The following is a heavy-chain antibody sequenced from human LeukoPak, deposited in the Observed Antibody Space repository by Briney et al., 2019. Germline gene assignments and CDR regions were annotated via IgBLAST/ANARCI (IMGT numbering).Heavy chain of an antibody. Sequence: GASVKVSCKASGYTFTSYGISWVRQAPGQGLEWMGWISAYNGNTNYAQKLQGRVTMTTDTSTSTAYMELRSLRSDDTAVYYCARDTGPFTAGTITPRGGADAFDIWGQGTMVTVSS. J-gene: IGHJ3*02. CDR1: GYTFTSYG. CDR3: ARDTGPFTAGTITPRGGADAFDI. CDR2: ISAYNGNT. V-gene: IGHV1-18*01. D-gene: IGHD1-7*01.